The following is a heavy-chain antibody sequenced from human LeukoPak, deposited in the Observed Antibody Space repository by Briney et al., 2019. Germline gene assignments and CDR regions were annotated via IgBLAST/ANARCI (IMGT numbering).Heavy chain of an antibody. V-gene: IGHV3-74*01. CDR1: GFTFSSYW. D-gene: IGHD5-18*01. J-gene: IGHJ6*02. CDR2: INSDGSST. Sequence: PGGSLRLSCAASGFTFSSYWMHWVRQAPGKGLVWVSRINSDGSSTSYADSVKGRFTISRDNAKNTLYLQMNSLKTEDTAVYYCTTWIQLWFTGYYYGMDVWGQGTTVTVSS. CDR3: TTWIQLWFTGYYYGMDV.